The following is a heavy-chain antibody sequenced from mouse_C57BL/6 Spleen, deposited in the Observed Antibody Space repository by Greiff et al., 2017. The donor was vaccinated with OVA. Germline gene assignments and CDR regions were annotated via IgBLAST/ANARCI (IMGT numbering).Heavy chain of an antibody. J-gene: IGHJ4*01. V-gene: IGHV1-81*01. Sequence: QVQLQQSGAELARPGASVKLSCKASGYTFTSYGISWVKQRTGQGLEWIGEIYPRSGNTYYNEKFKGKATLTADKSSSTAYMELRSLTSEDSAVYFCARSIYDGYYEDAMDYWGQGTSVTVSS. CDR2: IYPRSGNT. CDR3: ARSIYDGYYEDAMDY. CDR1: GYTFTSYG. D-gene: IGHD2-3*01.